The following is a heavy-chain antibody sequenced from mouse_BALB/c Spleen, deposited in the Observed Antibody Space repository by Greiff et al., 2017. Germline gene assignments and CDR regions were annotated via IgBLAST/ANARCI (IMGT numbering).Heavy chain of an antibody. Sequence: QVQLKESGAELMKPGASVKISCKATGYTFSSYWIEWVKQRPGHGLEWIGEILPGSGSTNYNEKFKGKATFTADTSSNTAYMQLSSLTSEDSAVYYCARGFHYYGSAWFAYWGQGTLVTVSA. CDR3: ARGFHYYGSAWFAY. V-gene: IGHV1-9*01. CDR2: ILPGSGST. D-gene: IGHD1-1*01. CDR1: GYTFSSYW. J-gene: IGHJ3*01.